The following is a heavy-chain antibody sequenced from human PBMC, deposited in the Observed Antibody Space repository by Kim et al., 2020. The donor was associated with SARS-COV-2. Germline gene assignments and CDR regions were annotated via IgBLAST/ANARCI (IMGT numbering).Heavy chain of an antibody. J-gene: IGHJ4*02. CDR2: IIPIFGTA. CDR1: GGTFSSYA. CDR3: ARVYCSSTSCYTRYFDY. V-gene: IGHV1-69*13. Sequence: SVKVSCKASGGTFSSYAISWVRQAPGQGLEWMGGIIPIFGTANYAQKFQGRVTITADESTSTAYMELSSLRSEDTAVYYCARVYCSSTSCYTRYFDYWGQGTLVTVSS. D-gene: IGHD2-2*02.